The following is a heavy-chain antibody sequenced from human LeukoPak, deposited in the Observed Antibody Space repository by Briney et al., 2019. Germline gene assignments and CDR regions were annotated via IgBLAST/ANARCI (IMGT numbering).Heavy chain of an antibody. CDR1: GYTFTGYY. J-gene: IGHJ6*03. Sequence: GASVKVSCKASGYTFTGYYMHWVRQAPGQGLEWMGWINPNSGGTNYAQKFQGRVTMTRDTSISTAYMELSRLRSDDTAVYYCARGATVSSYYYYCYMDVWGKGTTVTVSS. CDR2: INPNSGGT. D-gene: IGHD4-11*01. CDR3: ARGATVSSYYYYCYMDV. V-gene: IGHV1-2*02.